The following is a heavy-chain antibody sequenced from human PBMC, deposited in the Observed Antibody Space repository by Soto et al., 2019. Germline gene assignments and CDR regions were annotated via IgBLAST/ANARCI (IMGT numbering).Heavy chain of an antibody. Sequence: ASVKVSCKASGYIFTNYDINWVRQAPGQGLEWMGWMNAGNGNTKYSQKFQGRVTITRDTSASTAYMELSSLRSEDTAVYYCARRSVNDAFDIWGQGTMVTVSS. CDR1: GYIFTNYD. CDR2: MNAGNGNT. V-gene: IGHV1-3*01. J-gene: IGHJ3*02. CDR3: ARRSVNDAFDI.